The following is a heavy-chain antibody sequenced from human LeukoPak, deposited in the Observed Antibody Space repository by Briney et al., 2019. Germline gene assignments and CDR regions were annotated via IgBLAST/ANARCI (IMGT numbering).Heavy chain of an antibody. CDR3: ARGRSKSLGTVNAFIH. V-gene: IGHV1-8*01. J-gene: IGHJ4*02. CDR1: GYTFTSYD. D-gene: IGHD4-17*01. Sequence: ASVKVSCKASGYTFTSYDINWVRQATGQGLEWMGWMSPNSGNTGYAQKFQSRVTMTRNTSISTAYMELSSLRSEDTAVYYCARGRSKSLGTVNAFIHWGQGTLVTVSS. CDR2: MSPNSGNT.